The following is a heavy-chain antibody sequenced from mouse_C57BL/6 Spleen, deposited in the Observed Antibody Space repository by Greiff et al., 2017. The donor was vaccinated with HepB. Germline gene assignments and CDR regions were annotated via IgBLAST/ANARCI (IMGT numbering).Heavy chain of an antibody. CDR3: TAIYYGNDGYAMDY. V-gene: IGHV1-52*01. CDR1: GYTFTSYW. J-gene: IGHJ4*01. D-gene: IGHD2-2*01. Sequence: QVQLQQPGAELVRPGSSVKLSCKASGYTFTSYWMHWVKQRPIQGLEWIGNIDPSDSETHYNQKFKDKATLTVDKSSSTAYMQLSSLTSEDSAVDDCTAIYYGNDGYAMDYWGQGTSVTVSS. CDR2: IDPSDSET.